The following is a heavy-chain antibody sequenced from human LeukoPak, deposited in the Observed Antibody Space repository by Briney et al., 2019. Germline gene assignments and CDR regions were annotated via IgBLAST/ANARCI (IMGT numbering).Heavy chain of an antibody. J-gene: IGHJ4*02. CDR1: GYTFTSNG. V-gene: IGHV1-18*01. CDR3: ARDPSIAAAGRGYSDD. D-gene: IGHD6-13*01. CDR2: ISGYNGNR. Sequence: ASVKVSCRSSGYTFTSNGISWVRQAPGQGLEWRGWISGYNGNRKYGQKFQDRVAMTTDTSTNTAHMELRTLRSDDTAIYYCARDPSIAAAGRGYSDDWGQGTLVTVSS.